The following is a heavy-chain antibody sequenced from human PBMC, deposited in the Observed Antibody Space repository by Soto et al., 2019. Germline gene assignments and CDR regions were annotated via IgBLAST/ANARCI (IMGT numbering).Heavy chain of an antibody. J-gene: IGHJ4*02. D-gene: IGHD5-18*01. CDR3: ASGIQLWLRRINNGYSG. CDR2: IIPMFGTA. Sequence: QVQLVQSGAEVEKPESSVKVSCKAPGGTFSTYAISWVRQAPGQGLEWMGGIIPMFGTANYAQRFQDRVTITADESPNTVYMELSSLRSEDTAVYFCASGIQLWLRRINNGYSGWGQGTLVTVSS. CDR1: GGTFSTYA. V-gene: IGHV1-69*12.